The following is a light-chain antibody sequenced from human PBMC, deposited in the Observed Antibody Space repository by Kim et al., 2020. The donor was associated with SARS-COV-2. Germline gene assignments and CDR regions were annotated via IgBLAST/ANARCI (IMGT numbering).Light chain of an antibody. CDR2: DTS. J-gene: IGKJ2*01. Sequence: SLSPGERATLSCRASQSVSSYLAWYQQKPGQAPRLLIYDTSSRATGIPARFSGSGSGTDFTLTIRSLEPEDFAVYYCQQRSNWPPTFGQGTKLEI. CDR1: QSVSSY. CDR3: QQRSNWPPT. V-gene: IGKV3-11*01.